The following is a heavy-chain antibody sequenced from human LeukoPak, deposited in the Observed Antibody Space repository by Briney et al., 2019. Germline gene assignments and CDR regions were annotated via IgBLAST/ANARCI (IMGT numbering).Heavy chain of an antibody. CDR3: AKVVGGLVPAPTDY. CDR2: ISYEANNE. V-gene: IGHV3-30*02. Sequence: GGSLRLSCAASGFTFSTYGMHWVRQAPGKGREWVAYISYEANNEQYAESVKGRFTISRDNSKNTLYLQMNSLGPEDTAVYYCAKVVGGLVPAPTDYWGQGTLVTVSS. J-gene: IGHJ4*02. CDR1: GFTFSTYG. D-gene: IGHD2-2*01.